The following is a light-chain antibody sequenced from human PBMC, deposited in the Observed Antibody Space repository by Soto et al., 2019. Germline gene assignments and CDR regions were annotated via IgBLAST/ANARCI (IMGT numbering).Light chain of an antibody. Sequence: QSALTQPASVSGSPGQSITISCTGTSSDVGAYNYVSWYQQHPGKAPKLMIYDVSHRPSGVSHRFSGSKSGNTASLTISGLQAEDEADYYCNSYATAGTWVFGGGTKVTVL. J-gene: IGLJ3*02. CDR3: NSYATAGTWV. CDR2: DVS. CDR1: SSDVGAYNY. V-gene: IGLV2-14*01.